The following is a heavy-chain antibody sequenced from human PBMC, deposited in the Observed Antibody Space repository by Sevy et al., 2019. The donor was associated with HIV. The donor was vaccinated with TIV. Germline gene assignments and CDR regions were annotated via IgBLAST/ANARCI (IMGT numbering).Heavy chain of an antibody. CDR1: GFSVSNAY. CDR3: ARSWGFWDD. J-gene: IGHJ4*02. CDR2: IYSGGNT. D-gene: IGHD7-27*01. V-gene: IGHV3-53*01. Sequence: GGSLRLSCVGSGFSVSNAYLSWVRHPPGKGLEWVSVIYSGGNTYYADSVKGRFTISRDNSKNTLYLQMNSLRAEDTAVYYCARSWGFWDDWGQGSLVTVSS.